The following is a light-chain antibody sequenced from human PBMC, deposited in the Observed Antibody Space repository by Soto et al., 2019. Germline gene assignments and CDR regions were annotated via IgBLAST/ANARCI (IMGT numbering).Light chain of an antibody. J-gene: IGKJ5*01. V-gene: IGKV1-13*02. CDR1: QDIRGA. Sequence: AIQLTQSPSSLSASVGDRVTIPCRASQDIRGALAWYQQKPGKPPKLLIFDVSSLQSGVPSRFSGSGSWTDFTLTISSLQPEDFATYYCQQFNTYPITFGQGTRLEIK. CDR3: QQFNTYPIT. CDR2: DVS.